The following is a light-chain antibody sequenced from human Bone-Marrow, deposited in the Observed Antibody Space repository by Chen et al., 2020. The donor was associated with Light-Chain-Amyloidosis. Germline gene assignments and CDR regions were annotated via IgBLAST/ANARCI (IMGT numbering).Light chain of an antibody. CDR1: QDISSS. CDR3: QQCDNIPYT. CDR2: DTS. V-gene: IGKV1-33*01. Sequence: DIQITQSPSSLSASVGDRVTITCLASQDISSSLNWYQQKQGEAPKLLIYDTSILETGVPSRFRGSGSGTHFTFTISSLQSEDFATYYCQQCDNIPYTFGQGTKLEIK. J-gene: IGKJ2*01.